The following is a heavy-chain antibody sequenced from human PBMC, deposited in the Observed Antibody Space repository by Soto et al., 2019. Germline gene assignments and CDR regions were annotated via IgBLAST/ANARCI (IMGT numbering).Heavy chain of an antibody. V-gene: IGHV3-48*02. CDR3: ARTLSWRRGPFDS. Sequence: EVQLVESGGGLIQPGGSLRLFCAASGFIFNTYSMNWVRQAPGKGLEWVSYISGSSQTIFYADSVRGRFTISRDNANNSTYLQMVSLRDEDTAVYYCARTLSWRRGPFDSWGQGTLVTVSS. D-gene: IGHD2-15*01. J-gene: IGHJ4*02. CDR1: GFIFNTYS. CDR2: ISGSSQTI.